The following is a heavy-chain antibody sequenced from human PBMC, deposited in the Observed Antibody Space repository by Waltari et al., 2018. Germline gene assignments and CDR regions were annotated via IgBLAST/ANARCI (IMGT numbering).Heavy chain of an antibody. CDR1: GFTFSYYL. J-gene: IGHJ5*02. D-gene: IGHD4-17*01. CDR3: ARPPTVTTVNWFDP. V-gene: IGHV3-7*01. Sequence: EVQLVESGGGLVQPGGSLRLSCAASGFTFSYYLMTWVREAPGKGLEWVANIKQDGSVKYYVDSVKGRFTISRDNSKNSLYLQMNSLRAEDTAVYYCARPPTVTTVNWFDPWGQGILVTVSS. CDR2: IKQDGSVK.